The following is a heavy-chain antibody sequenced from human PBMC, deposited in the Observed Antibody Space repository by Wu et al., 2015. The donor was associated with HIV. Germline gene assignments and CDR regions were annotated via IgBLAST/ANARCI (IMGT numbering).Heavy chain of an antibody. D-gene: IGHD3-22*01. Sequence: QVQLVQSGAEVKKPGSSVKVSCKASGGTFSSYAISWVRQAPGQGLEWMGRIIPIFGTANYAQKFQGRVTITADESTSTAYMELSSLRSEDTAVYYCARDDSETLRITMIVGIDAFDYLGPRGQVVTVSS. CDR3: ARDDSETLRITMIVGIDAFDY. CDR2: IIPIFGTA. J-gene: IGHJ3*02. V-gene: IGHV1-69*13. CDR1: GGTFSSYA.